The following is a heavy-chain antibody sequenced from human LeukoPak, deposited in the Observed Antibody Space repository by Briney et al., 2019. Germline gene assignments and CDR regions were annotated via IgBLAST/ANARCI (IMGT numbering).Heavy chain of an antibody. CDR3: ARADMAFFDY. CDR1: GFTVSSSY. CDR2: IYSGGST. D-gene: IGHD5-24*01. Sequence: GGSLTLSCAASGFTVSSSYVTWVRQAPGKGLEWISAIYSGGSTYYADSVKGRFTTSRDNSKNIVYLQMNRLRVDDTAVYYCARADMAFFDYWGQGTLVTVSS. J-gene: IGHJ4*02. V-gene: IGHV3-53*01.